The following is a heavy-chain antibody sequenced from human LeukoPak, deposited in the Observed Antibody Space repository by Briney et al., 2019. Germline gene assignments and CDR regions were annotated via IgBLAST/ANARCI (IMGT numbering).Heavy chain of an antibody. J-gene: IGHJ4*02. Sequence: PGGSLRLSCAASGFTFRNYAMRWVRQSPQKGLEWVSAISSDGSDIYYADSVNGRFTISRDNSRNTLFLQMNSLRAEDTAVYYCARDRPAYCGGDCYSGYWGQGTLVTVSS. CDR3: ARDRPAYCGGDCYSGY. D-gene: IGHD2-21*02. V-gene: IGHV3-23*01. CDR2: ISSDGSDI. CDR1: GFTFRNYA.